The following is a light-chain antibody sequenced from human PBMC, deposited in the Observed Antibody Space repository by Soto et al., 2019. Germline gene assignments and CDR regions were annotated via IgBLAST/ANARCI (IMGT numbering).Light chain of an antibody. CDR2: GAS. Sequence: EIALTQSPGTLSLSPGETATLSCRASQSVSSSYLAWYQQRPGQAPRLLIYGASSRATGFPDRFSGSGSGTDFTLTISRLEPEDFAVYYCQQYDSSSWTFGQGTKVDIK. CDR1: QSVSSSY. J-gene: IGKJ1*01. V-gene: IGKV3-20*01. CDR3: QQYDSSSWT.